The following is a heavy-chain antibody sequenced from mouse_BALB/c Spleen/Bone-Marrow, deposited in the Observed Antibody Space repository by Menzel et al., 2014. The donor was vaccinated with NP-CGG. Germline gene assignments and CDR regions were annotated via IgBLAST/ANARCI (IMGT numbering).Heavy chain of an antibody. CDR2: ISYSGST. CDR1: GYSITSDYA. CDR3: AGGGRTYYGYFDV. J-gene: IGHJ1*01. V-gene: IGHV3-2*02. Sequence: EVMLVESGPGLVKPSQSLSLTCTVTGYSITSDYAWNWLRQFPGNKLEWMGYISYSGSTSYNPSLKSRISITRDTSKNQFFLQLNSVTTEDTATYYCAGGGRTYYGYFDVWGAGTTVTVSS.